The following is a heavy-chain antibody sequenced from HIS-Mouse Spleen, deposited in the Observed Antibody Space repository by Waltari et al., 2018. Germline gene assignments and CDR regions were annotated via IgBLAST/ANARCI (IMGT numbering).Heavy chain of an antibody. CDR1: GGSFRGYS. J-gene: IGHJ4*02. CDR2: INHSGST. Sequence: QVQLQQWGAGLLKPSETLSLTCAAYGGSFRGYSWSWIRQPPGKGLEWIGEINHSGSTNYNPSLKSRVTISVDTSKNQFSLKLSSVTAADTAVYYCARKLTGTLDYWGQGTLVTVSS. V-gene: IGHV4-34*01. CDR3: ARKLTGTLDY. D-gene: IGHD1-7*01.